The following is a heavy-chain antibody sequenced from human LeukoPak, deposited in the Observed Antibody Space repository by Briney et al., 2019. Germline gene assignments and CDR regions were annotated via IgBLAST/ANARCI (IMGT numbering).Heavy chain of an antibody. D-gene: IGHD2-21*01. CDR1: GGSISSYY. J-gene: IGHJ6*02. CDR2: IYYSGST. V-gene: IGHV4-59*12. Sequence: SETLSLTCTVSGGSISSYYWSWIRQPPGKGLEWIGYIYYSGSTNYNPSLKSRVTISVDTSKNQFSLKLSSVTAADTAVYYCARGNSGPKSRVFLRPTPVKYGMDVWGQGTTVTVSS. CDR3: ARGNSGPKSRVFLRPTPVKYGMDV.